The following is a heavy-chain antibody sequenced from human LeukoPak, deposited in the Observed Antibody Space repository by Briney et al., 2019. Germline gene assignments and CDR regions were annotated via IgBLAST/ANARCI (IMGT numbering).Heavy chain of an antibody. CDR3: ARLWGSVSGYFDY. CDR2: IWYDGSDK. J-gene: IGHJ4*02. V-gene: IGHV3-33*01. D-gene: IGHD2-21*01. Sequence: PWRSLRLSCAVSGYTFSSHGMHWVRQAPGKGLEWVAAIWYDGSDKYYADSVKGRFTISRDNSKNMLYLQMGSLRAEDTALYYCARLWGSVSGYFDYWGQGTLVTVSS. CDR1: GYTFSSHG.